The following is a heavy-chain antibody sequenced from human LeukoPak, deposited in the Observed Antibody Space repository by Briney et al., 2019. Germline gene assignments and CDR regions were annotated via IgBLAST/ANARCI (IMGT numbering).Heavy chain of an antibody. V-gene: IGHV1-18*01. CDR3: ARDPLRSTWSTYYNALDV. D-gene: IGHD6-13*01. J-gene: IGHJ6*02. CDR1: GYTSTSYG. Sequence: GASVKVSCKASGYTSTSYGISWVRQAPGQGLEWMGWISAYNGNTDYAQKLQGRVTMTTDTSTSTAYMELRSLTSDDTAVYYCARDPLRSTWSTYYNALDVWGQGTTVTVSS. CDR2: ISAYNGNT.